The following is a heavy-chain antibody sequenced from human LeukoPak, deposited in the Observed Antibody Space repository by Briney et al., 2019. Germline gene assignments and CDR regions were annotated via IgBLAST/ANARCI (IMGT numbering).Heavy chain of an antibody. CDR1: GFTVSSNY. Sequence: GGSLRLSCAASGFTVSSNYMSWVRQAPGKGLEWVANIKQDGSEKYYVDSVKGRFTISRDNAKNSLYLQMNSLKAEDTAVYYCARYSGSYEHDYWGQGTLVTVSS. V-gene: IGHV3-7*01. CDR3: ARYSGSYEHDY. CDR2: IKQDGSEK. J-gene: IGHJ4*02. D-gene: IGHD1-26*01.